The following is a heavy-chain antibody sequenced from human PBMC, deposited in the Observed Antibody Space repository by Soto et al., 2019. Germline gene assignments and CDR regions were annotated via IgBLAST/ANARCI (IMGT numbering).Heavy chain of an antibody. CDR1: GGSISSGDYY. J-gene: IGHJ4*02. CDR2: IYYSGST. D-gene: IGHD2-15*01. Sequence: SETLSLTCTVSGGSISSGDYYWSWIRQPPGKGLEWIGYIYYSGSTYYNPSLKSRVTISVDTSKNQFSLKLSSVTAADTAVYYCAREAYCSGGSCYSSESYWGQGTLVTVSS. CDR3: AREAYCSGGSCYSSESY. V-gene: IGHV4-30-4*01.